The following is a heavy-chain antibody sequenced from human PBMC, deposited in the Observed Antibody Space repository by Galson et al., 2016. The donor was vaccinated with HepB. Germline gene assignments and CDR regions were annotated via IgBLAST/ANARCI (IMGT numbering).Heavy chain of an antibody. Sequence: ETLSLTCAVSGGSISSSHWWTWVRQPPGKGLEWIGEIFHTGSTNYDPFLKRRVTISADKSKNQFSLNLRSVTAADTAVYYCARSPGVQPWSEGYFENWGQGTLVTVSS. J-gene: IGHJ4*02. D-gene: IGHD1-1*01. CDR2: IFHTGST. CDR3: ARSPGVQPWSEGYFEN. CDR1: GGSISSSHW. V-gene: IGHV4-4*02.